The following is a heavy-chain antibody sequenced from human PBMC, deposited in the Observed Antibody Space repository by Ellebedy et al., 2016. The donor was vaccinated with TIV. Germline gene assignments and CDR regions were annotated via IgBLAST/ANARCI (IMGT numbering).Heavy chain of an antibody. D-gene: IGHD4-17*01. Sequence: GESLKISCTASGFTFGDYAMSWFRQAPGKGLEWVGFIRSKAYGGTTEYAASVKGRFTISRDDSKSIAYLQMNSLKTEDTAVYYCTRDVRFYGMDVWGQGTTVTVSS. CDR2: IRSKAYGGTT. CDR1: GFTFGDYA. J-gene: IGHJ6*02. CDR3: TRDVRFYGMDV. V-gene: IGHV3-49*03.